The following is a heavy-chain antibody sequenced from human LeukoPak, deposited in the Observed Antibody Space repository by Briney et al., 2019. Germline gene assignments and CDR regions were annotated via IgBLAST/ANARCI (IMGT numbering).Heavy chain of an antibody. V-gene: IGHV3-30-3*02. CDR1: GFTFSSYG. J-gene: IGHJ4*02. CDR2: ISDDGDDK. D-gene: IGHD4/OR15-4a*01. CDR3: AKKARASLIWCHDDY. Sequence: PGGSLRLSCAASGFTFSSYGMHWVRQAPGKGLEWVAIISDDGDDKYYADSVKGRFTISRDNSKNTLFLQMNSLRGEDTAVYYCAKKARASLIWCHDDYWGQGTLVTVSS.